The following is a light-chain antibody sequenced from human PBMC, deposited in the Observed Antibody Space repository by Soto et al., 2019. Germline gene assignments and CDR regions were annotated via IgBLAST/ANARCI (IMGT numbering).Light chain of an antibody. CDR2: GAS. J-gene: IGKJ1*01. CDR1: QSVGSN. V-gene: IGKV3-15*01. Sequence: EIVMTQSPATLSVSPGERATLSCRASQSVGSNLAWYQQKPGQAPRLLIYGASTRATGIPAMFSGSGSGTEFTLTISRLQSEDFAIYFCQQYNNWPPDRTFGQGTKVEIK. CDR3: QQYNNWPPDRT.